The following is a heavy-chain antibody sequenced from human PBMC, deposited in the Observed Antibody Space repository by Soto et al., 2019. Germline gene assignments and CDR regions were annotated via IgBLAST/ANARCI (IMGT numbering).Heavy chain of an antibody. D-gene: IGHD2-21*01. CDR1: GSTLGDHY. CDR3: VRKHNRPGSFDF. CDR2: IYYTGKT. J-gene: IGHJ4*02. Sequence: XETLSPTCRIAGSTLGDHYRSWIRQPPGRGLEWLAYIYYTGKTDQNPSLERRVSISLGTSKNQISLNLRSVTAADTAVYYCVRKHNRPGSFDFWGPGILVTVSS. V-gene: IGHV4-59*11.